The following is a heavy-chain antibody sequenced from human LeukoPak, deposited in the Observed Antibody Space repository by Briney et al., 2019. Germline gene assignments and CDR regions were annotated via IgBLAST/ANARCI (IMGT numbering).Heavy chain of an antibody. D-gene: IGHD3-22*01. CDR3: ARGYYDSSGYYYVDLPTYYFDY. CDR1: GFTVSSNY. J-gene: IGHJ4*02. Sequence: PGGSLRLSRAASGFTVSSNYMSWVRQAPGKGLEWVSVIYSGGSTYYADSVKGRFTISRDNSKNTLYLQMNSLRAEDTAVYYCARGYYDSSGYYYVDLPTYYFDYWGQGTLVTVSS. CDR2: IYSGGST. V-gene: IGHV3-53*01.